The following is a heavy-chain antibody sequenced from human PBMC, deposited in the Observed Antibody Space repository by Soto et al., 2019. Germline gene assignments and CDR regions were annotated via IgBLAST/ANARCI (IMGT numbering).Heavy chain of an antibody. J-gene: IGHJ6*03. CDR2: INWNGGST. CDR1: GFTFDDYG. V-gene: IGHV3-20*01. CDR3: ARGNVLRYFDWLLAHYYYYYYMDV. D-gene: IGHD3-9*01. Sequence: GGSLRLSCAASGFTFDDYGMSWVRQAPGKGLEWVSGINWNGGSTGYADSVKGRFTISRDNAKSSLYLQMNSLRAEDTALYHCARGNVLRYFDWLLAHYYYYYYMDVWGKGTTVTVSS.